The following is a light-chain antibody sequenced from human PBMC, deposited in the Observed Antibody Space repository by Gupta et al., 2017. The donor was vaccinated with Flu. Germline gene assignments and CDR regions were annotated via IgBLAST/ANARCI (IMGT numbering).Light chain of an antibody. CDR1: QGIRSY. Sequence: GDRVTITCRASQGIRSYLAWYQQKPGTAPNLLIYDISTLQTGVSSRFSGSGSGTEFTLTISSLQPEDFATYYFQHLPSYPLTFGGGTKVEI. CDR3: QHLPSYPLT. V-gene: IGKV1-9*01. J-gene: IGKJ4*01. CDR2: DIS.